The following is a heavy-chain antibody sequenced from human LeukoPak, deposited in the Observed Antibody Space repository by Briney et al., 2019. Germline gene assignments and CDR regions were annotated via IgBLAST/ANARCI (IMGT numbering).Heavy chain of an antibody. J-gene: IGHJ4*02. CDR1: GGSISSSSYY. Sequence: SETLSLTCTVSGGSISSSSYYWGWIRQPPGKGLEWIGNIYYSGSTYYNPSLKSRVTISLDTSKNQFSLKLTSVTAADTAVYYCARLVYHGSGTYRFYYFDYWGQGTLVTVSS. CDR3: ARLVYHGSGTYRFYYFDY. CDR2: IYYSGST. V-gene: IGHV4-39*07. D-gene: IGHD3-10*01.